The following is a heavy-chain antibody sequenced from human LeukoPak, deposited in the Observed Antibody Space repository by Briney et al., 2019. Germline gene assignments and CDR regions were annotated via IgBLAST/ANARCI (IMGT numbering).Heavy chain of an antibody. Sequence: GGSLRLSCAASGFTVSNNHMSWVRQAPGKGLEWVSPTYTDTSAYYADSVKGRFTISRDNSKNTLNLQMNSLRVEDTAVYYCARESWGPVGPWGQGTLVTVSS. CDR3: ARESWGPVGP. V-gene: IGHV3-66*02. D-gene: IGHD3-16*01. CDR1: GFTVSNNH. CDR2: TYTDTSA. J-gene: IGHJ5*02.